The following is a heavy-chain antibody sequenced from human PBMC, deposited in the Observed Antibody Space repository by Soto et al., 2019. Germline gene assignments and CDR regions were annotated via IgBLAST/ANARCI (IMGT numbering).Heavy chain of an antibody. D-gene: IGHD6-19*01. J-gene: IGHJ4*02. V-gene: IGHV3-23*01. CDR1: GITFSNYA. Sequence: GGSLRLSCAVSGITFSNYAMSWVRQAPGKGLEWVSAISGDGGSTYYGDSVKGRCTVSRDNSKNILYLQMNRLRAEDPAEYYWAVPSGLTVTGPDFWRQGTLVTVST. CDR3: AVPSGLTVTGPDF. CDR2: ISGDGGST.